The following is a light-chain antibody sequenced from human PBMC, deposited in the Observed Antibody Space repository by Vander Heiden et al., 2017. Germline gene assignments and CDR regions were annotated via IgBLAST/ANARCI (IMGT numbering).Light chain of an antibody. V-gene: IGLV3-25*03. CDR1: ALAKQY. CDR2: KDS. J-gene: IGLJ2*01. CDR3: QSADSSGTYVV. Sequence: SSMLTQPPSVSVSPQQTARITCSGDALAKQYAYWYQQKPGQAPGLVIYKDSERPSGIPERFSGSSSGTTVTLTTSGVQAEDEADYYCQSADSSGTYVVFGGGTKLTVL.